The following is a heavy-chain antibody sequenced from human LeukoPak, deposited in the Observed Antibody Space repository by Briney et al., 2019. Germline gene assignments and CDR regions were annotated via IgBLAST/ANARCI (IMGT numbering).Heavy chain of an antibody. CDR1: EFSFSNYA. CDR2: IIGSGGST. V-gene: IGHV3-23*01. CDR3: AKGSVAEALFDY. Sequence: GGSLRLSCAASEFSFSNYAMTWVRQAPGKGLEWVSSIIGSGGSTYYADSVKGRFTISRDNSKNTLYLQMSSLRAEDTAVYYCAKGSVAEALFDYWGQGTLVTVSS. J-gene: IGHJ4*02. D-gene: IGHD6-19*01.